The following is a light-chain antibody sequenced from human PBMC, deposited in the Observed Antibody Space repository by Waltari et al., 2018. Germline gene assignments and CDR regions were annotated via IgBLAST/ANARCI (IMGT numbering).Light chain of an antibody. CDR1: RRHVGAYNN. Sequence: QSALTQPASVSGSPGQPITISCIGTRRHVGAYNNVSWYQQYPGKAPKLMLFDVSKRPSGVSNRFSASKSANTASLTISGLQAEDEADYYCSSYTTSNTFVLFGGGTKLTVL. V-gene: IGLV2-14*03. J-gene: IGLJ2*01. CDR2: DVS. CDR3: SSYTTSNTFVL.